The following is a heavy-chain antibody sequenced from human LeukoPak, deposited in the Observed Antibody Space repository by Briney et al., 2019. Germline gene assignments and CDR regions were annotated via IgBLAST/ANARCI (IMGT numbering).Heavy chain of an antibody. Sequence: GRSLRLSCAASGFTFSSYGMHWVRQAPGKGLEWVAVISYDGSNKYYADSVKGRFTISRDNSKNTLYLQMNSLRAEDTAVYYCAKALWFGGAYYYGMDVWGQGTTVTVSS. CDR2: ISYDGSNK. D-gene: IGHD3-10*01. J-gene: IGHJ6*02. V-gene: IGHV3-30*18. CDR1: GFTFSSYG. CDR3: AKALWFGGAYYYGMDV.